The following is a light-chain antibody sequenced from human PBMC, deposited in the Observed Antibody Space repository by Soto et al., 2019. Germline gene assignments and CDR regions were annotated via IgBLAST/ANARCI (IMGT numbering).Light chain of an antibody. V-gene: IGLV1-44*01. CDR3: AAWDDSLTGPV. CDR2: NSN. J-gene: IGLJ1*01. Sequence: QSVLSQPPSASGTPGQTVIISCSGSRSDIGSNFVNWYQHLPGTAPKLLIYNSNQRPSGVPDRFSGSKSGTSASLAISGLQSEDEDDYYCAAWDDSLTGPVFGTGTKVTVL. CDR1: RSDIGSNF.